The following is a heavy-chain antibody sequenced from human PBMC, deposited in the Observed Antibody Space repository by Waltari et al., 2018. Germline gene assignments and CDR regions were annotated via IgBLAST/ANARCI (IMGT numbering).Heavy chain of an antibody. V-gene: IGHV4-39*01. CDR1: GGSISSTTYY. Sequence: QLQLQESGPGLVKPSETLSLTCAVSGGSISSTTYYWGWIRQPPGKGLTCIGTIYYSWSTYYTPALRSRVTIAVDTSKNQCSLKLSSVTAADTAVYYCASPCSSNWSNLFDYWGQGTLGTVSS. D-gene: IGHD6-13*01. CDR2: IYYSWST. J-gene: IGHJ4*02. CDR3: ASPCSSNWSNLFDY.